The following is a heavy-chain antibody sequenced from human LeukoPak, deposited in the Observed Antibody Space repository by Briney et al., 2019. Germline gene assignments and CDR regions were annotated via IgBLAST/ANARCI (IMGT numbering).Heavy chain of an antibody. CDR1: GFTFNIYA. Sequence: GGSLRLSCAASGFTFNIYAMAWVRQAPGKGLEWVSGISSSGHSTYYADPVKGRFTISRDNSKIILYLEMTSLRADDTAIYYCAKDHVTWGNRYFDHWGQGTLGTVSS. D-gene: IGHD3-16*01. V-gene: IGHV3-23*01. CDR3: AKDHVTWGNRYFDH. J-gene: IGHJ4*02. CDR2: ISSSGHST.